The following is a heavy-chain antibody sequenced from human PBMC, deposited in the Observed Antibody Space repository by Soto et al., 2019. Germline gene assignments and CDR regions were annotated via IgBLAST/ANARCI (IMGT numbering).Heavy chain of an antibody. CDR1: GFTFSSDA. J-gene: IGHJ6*03. CDR2: ISSNGIGT. Sequence: EVQLVESGGGLAQPGGSLRLSCAASGFTFSSDAMDWVRQAPGKGLEYVSGISSNGIGTYYASSVKGRFTISRDNSRDTVYRQMDSLRPEDMAVYYCARRARADYYYMDVWGKGTTVTV. V-gene: IGHV3-64*01. D-gene: IGHD6-6*01. CDR3: ARRARADYYYMDV.